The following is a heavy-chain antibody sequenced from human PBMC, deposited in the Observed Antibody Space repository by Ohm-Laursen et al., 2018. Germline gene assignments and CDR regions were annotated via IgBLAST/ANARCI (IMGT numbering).Heavy chain of an antibody. J-gene: IGHJ5*02. Sequence: GASVKVSCKAPGYTFSSYDIIWVRQASGQGPEWMGWMNPNSHNTGYARKFRGRVSMTSDSSISTAYMELYSLTSEDTATYYCARAVRYQLLSDPWGQGTLVTVSS. CDR3: ARAVRYQLLSDP. D-gene: IGHD4-23*01. CDR2: MNPNSHNT. V-gene: IGHV1-8*01. CDR1: GYTFSSYD.